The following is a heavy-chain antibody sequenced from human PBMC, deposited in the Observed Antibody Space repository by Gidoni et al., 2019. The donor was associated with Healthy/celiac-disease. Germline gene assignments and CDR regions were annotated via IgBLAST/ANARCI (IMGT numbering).Heavy chain of an antibody. D-gene: IGHD3-22*01. CDR3: ARVRRGGYYLYYYYYMDV. CDR2: IKQDGSEK. Sequence: EVQLVESGGGLVQPGGSLRLSCAASGFTFSSYWMSWVRQAPGKGLEWVANIKQDGSEKYYVDSVKGRFTISRDNAKNSLYLQMNSLRAEDTVVYYCARVRRGGYYLYYYYYMDVWGKGTTVTVSS. CDR1: GFTFSSYW. J-gene: IGHJ6*03. V-gene: IGHV3-7*03.